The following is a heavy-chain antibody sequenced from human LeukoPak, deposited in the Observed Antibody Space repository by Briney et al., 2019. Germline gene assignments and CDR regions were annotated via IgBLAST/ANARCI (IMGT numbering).Heavy chain of an antibody. CDR1: GFTFSSYT. V-gene: IGHV3-21*06. CDR2: ISSGGTYT. J-gene: IGHJ3*02. D-gene: IGHD3-16*01. Sequence: SGGSLRLSCAVSGFTFSSYTINWVRQAPGKGLEWVSSISSGGTYTYYAESVKGRFTISRDNAKNLLYLQMNSLRAEDTAVYYCASSSLRGSDAFDIWGQGTMVTVSS. CDR3: ASSSLRGSDAFDI.